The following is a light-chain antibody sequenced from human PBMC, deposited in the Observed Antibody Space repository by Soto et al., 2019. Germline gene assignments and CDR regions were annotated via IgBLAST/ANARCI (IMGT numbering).Light chain of an antibody. CDR1: QSVSSY. V-gene: IGKV3-11*01. CDR2: DAS. J-gene: IGKJ5*01. Sequence: EIVLTQSPATLSLSPGETATLSCRASQSVSSYLAWYQQKPGQAPRLLIYDASNRAAGIPARFSGSGSGTDFTLTISSLEPEDFAVYYCQQRSNWITFGQGTRLEIE. CDR3: QQRSNWIT.